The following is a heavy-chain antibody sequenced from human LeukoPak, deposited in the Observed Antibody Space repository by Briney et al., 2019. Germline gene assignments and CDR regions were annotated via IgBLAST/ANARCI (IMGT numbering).Heavy chain of an antibody. V-gene: IGHV3-64D*09. J-gene: IGHJ6*02. CDR1: GFTFSSYA. CDR2: ISSNGGST. D-gene: IGHD1-26*01. Sequence: GGSLRLSCSASGFTFSSYAMHWVRQALGKVLEYVSAISSNGGSTYYADSVKGRFTISRDNSKNTLYLQMSSLRAEDTAVYYCVKFMVGATYYYYYGMDVWGQGTTVTVSS. CDR3: VKFMVGATYYYYYGMDV.